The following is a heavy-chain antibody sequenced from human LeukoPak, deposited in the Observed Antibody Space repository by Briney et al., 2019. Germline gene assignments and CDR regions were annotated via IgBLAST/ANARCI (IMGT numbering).Heavy chain of an antibody. V-gene: IGHV4-34*01. D-gene: IGHD2-2*01. Sequence: SETLSLTCAVYGGSFNGYYWSWVRQPPGKGLEWIGEVGHSGSTNYNPSLKSRVTISIDTSKNQLSLKLSSVTAADTAVYYCARGYCSSNSCPDFDYWGQGTLVTVSS. J-gene: IGHJ4*02. CDR1: GGSFNGYY. CDR2: VGHSGST. CDR3: ARGYCSSNSCPDFDY.